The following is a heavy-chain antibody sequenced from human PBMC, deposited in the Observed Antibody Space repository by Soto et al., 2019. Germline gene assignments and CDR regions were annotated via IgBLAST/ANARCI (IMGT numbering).Heavy chain of an antibody. CDR1: GGTFSSYA. CDR2: IIPIFGTA. V-gene: IGHV1-69*13. Sequence: SVKVSCKASGGTFSSYAISWVRQAPGQGLEWMGGIIPIFGTANYAQKFQGRVTITADESTSTAYMELSSLRSEDTAVYYCARDITYYDSSGTTPSYYFDYWGQGTLVTVSS. D-gene: IGHD3-22*01. J-gene: IGHJ4*02. CDR3: ARDITYYDSSGTTPSYYFDY.